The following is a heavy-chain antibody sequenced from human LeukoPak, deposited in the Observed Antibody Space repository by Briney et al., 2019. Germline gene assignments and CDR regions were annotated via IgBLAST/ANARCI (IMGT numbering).Heavy chain of an antibody. Sequence: SHTLSLPHTFSVGSFSIYYRRWIRQPPAKGLECIGYIYYSVVTNYNPSLKSRVTISVDTSKNQFSLKLSSVTAADTAVYYCARQGPRGGSSFNAFDIWGQGTMVTVSS. D-gene: IGHD2-15*01. CDR1: VGSFSIYY. CDR3: ARQGPRGGSSFNAFDI. V-gene: IGHV4-59*08. J-gene: IGHJ3*02. CDR2: IYYSVVT.